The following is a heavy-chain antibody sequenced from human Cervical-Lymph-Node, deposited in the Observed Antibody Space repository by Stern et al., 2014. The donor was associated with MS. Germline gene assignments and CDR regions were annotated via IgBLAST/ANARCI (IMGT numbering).Heavy chain of an antibody. J-gene: IGHJ4*02. CDR3: ARDSSGWSRDY. D-gene: IGHD6-13*01. CDR1: GFTFSAYS. CDR2: ISASGKI. V-gene: IGHV3-21*06. Sequence: EVQLVESGGGLVKPGASLRLSCSASGFTFSAYSMSWLRQAPGKGLEWVSTISASGKIYYTDSLQGRFTISRDNAQNSLLLQMNCLRAEDTAVYYCARDSSGWSRDYWGQGTPVTVSS.